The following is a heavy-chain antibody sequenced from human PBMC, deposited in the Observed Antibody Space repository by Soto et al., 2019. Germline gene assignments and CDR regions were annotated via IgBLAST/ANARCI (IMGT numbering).Heavy chain of an antibody. V-gene: IGHV1-18*01. Sequence: VASVKVSCKASGYTFTSYGISWVRQAPGQGLEWMGWISAYNGNTNYAQKLQGRVTMTTDTSTSTAYMELRSLRSDDTAVYYCARRLITIFGEGYYGMDVWGQGTTVTVSS. D-gene: IGHD3-3*01. CDR1: GYTFTSYG. CDR3: ARRLITIFGEGYYGMDV. CDR2: ISAYNGNT. J-gene: IGHJ6*02.